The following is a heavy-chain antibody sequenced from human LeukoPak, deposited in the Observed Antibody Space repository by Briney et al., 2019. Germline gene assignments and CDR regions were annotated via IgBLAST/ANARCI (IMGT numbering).Heavy chain of an antibody. Sequence: SETLSLTCAVYGGSFSGYYWSWIRQPPGKGLEWIGEINHSGSANYNPSLKSRVTISVDTSKNQSSLKLSSVTAADTAVYYCARFEEGFDYWGQGTLVTVSS. CDR3: ARFEEGFDY. V-gene: IGHV4-34*01. CDR2: INHSGSA. J-gene: IGHJ4*02. CDR1: GGSFSGYY.